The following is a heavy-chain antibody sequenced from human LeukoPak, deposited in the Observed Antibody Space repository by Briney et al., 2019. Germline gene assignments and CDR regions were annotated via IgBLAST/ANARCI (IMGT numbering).Heavy chain of an antibody. Sequence: PGGSLRLSCAASGFTFSSYWMSWVRQAPGKGLEWVANIKQDGSGKYYVDSVKGRFTISRDNAKNSLYLQMNSLRAEDTAVYYCARVETYYDFWSGYEWFDPWGQGTLVTVSS. CDR3: ARVETYYDFWSGYEWFDP. J-gene: IGHJ5*02. CDR1: GFTFSSYW. V-gene: IGHV3-7*01. CDR2: IKQDGSGK. D-gene: IGHD3-3*01.